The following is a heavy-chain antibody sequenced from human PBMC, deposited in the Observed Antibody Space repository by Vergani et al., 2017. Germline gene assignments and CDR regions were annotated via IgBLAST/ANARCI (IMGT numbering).Heavy chain of an antibody. Sequence: EVQLLESGGGLVQPGGSLRLSCAASGFTFSTYAMTWVRQAPGKGLEWVSTISSDGGSTYYADSVKGRFTISRDTSKNTLSLQMNILTAEDTAIYYCARDSGYSSSWGNWFDHWGQGTLVTVSS. CDR3: ARDSGYSSSWGNWFDH. D-gene: IGHD6-13*01. CDR1: GFTFSTYA. J-gene: IGHJ5*02. CDR2: ISSDGGST. V-gene: IGHV3-23*01.